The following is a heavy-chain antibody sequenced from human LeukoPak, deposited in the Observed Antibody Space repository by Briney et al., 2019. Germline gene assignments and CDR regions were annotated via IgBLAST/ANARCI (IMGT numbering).Heavy chain of an antibody. Sequence: GESLKISCKGSGYRFTNYWIAWVRQMPGKGLEWMGIIYPGDSDTRYSPSFQGQVTMSADKSISTAYLQWSSLKASDTAMYYCARGEDTGSWYGLRSEGLWYFDDWGQGTLVTVSS. CDR3: ARGEDTGSWYGLRSEGLWYFDD. J-gene: IGHJ4*02. CDR1: GYRFTNYW. CDR2: IYPGDSDT. V-gene: IGHV5-51*01. D-gene: IGHD6-13*01.